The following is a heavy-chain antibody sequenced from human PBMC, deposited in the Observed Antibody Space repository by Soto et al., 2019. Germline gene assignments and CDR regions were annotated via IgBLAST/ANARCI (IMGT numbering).Heavy chain of an antibody. CDR3: TTWSHYHGMDV. Sequence: GGSLRLSCAASGFTFSDAWMNWVRQAPGKGLEWVGRIKSKTDGGTTDYGAPVKGRFTISRDDSKSMLYLQMNSLKTEDTAVYYCTTWSHYHGMDVWGQGTTVTVSS. J-gene: IGHJ6*02. CDR1: GFTFSDAW. V-gene: IGHV3-15*07. CDR2: IKSKTDGGTT. D-gene: IGHD1-1*01.